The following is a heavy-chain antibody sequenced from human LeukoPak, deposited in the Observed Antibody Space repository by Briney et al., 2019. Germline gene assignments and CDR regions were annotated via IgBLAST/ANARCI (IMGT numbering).Heavy chain of an antibody. V-gene: IGHV4-39*01. CDR3: ARQPPYSSTFDI. Sequence: SETLSLTCTVSGASINRSSYSWAWIHQPPGKGLEWIGSMSHSESPYYNPSLRSRVTISVDTSKNQLSLRLTSVTAADRAVYYCARQPPYSSTFDIWGQGTMVTVSS. CDR1: GASINRSSYS. CDR2: MSHSESP. D-gene: IGHD2-21*01. J-gene: IGHJ3*02.